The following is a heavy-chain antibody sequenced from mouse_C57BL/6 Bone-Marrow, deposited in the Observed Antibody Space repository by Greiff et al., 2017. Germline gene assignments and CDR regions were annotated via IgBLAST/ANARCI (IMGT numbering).Heavy chain of an antibody. V-gene: IGHV1-59*01. CDR2: IDPSDSYT. CDR1: GYTFTSYW. Sequence: QVQLQQPGAELVRPGTSVKLSCKASGYTFTSYWMHWVKQRPGQGLEWIGVIDPSDSYTNYNQKFKGKATLTVDTSSSKAYMPLSSLTSEDSAVYYCARLRYAMDYWGQGTSVTVSS. J-gene: IGHJ4*01. CDR3: ARLRYAMDY.